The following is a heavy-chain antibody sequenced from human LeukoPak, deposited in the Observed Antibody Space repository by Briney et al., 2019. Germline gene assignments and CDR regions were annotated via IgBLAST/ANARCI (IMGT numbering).Heavy chain of an antibody. V-gene: IGHV1-46*01. D-gene: IGHD5-18*01. CDR3: ARGGLKDTAMVLGRGYYYYMDV. J-gene: IGHJ6*03. Sequence: ASVKVSCKASGYTFTSYYMHWVRQAPGQGLEWMGIINPSGGSTSYAQKFQGRVTMTRDTSTSTVYMELSSLRSEDTAVYYCARGGLKDTAMVLGRGYYYYMDVWGKGTTVTISS. CDR2: INPSGGST. CDR1: GYTFTSYY.